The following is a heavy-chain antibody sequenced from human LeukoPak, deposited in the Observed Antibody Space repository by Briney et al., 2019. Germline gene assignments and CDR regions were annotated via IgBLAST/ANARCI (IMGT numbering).Heavy chain of an antibody. V-gene: IGHV1-69*04. CDR2: IIPILGIA. CDR1: GGTFSSYA. D-gene: IGHD3-22*01. J-gene: IGHJ3*02. Sequence: SVKVSCKASGGTFSSYAISWVRQAPGQGLEWMGRIIPILGIANYVQKFQGRVTITADKSTSTAYMELSSLRSEDTAVYYCATYFAAYMIGRAFDIWGQGTMVTVSS. CDR3: ATYFAAYMIGRAFDI.